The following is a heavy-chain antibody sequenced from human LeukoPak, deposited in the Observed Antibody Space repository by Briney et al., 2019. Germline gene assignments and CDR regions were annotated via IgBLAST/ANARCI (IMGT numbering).Heavy chain of an antibody. D-gene: IGHD2-15*01. V-gene: IGHV5-51*01. Sequence: GESLKISCEGSGYSFTSSWIGWVRQMPGKGLEWMVIIYPGDSDFRYSPSFQGQVTISADKSISTAYPQWGSLKASDTAVYYCARFPGHCSGGSCYPYYFDFWGQGTLVTVSS. CDR2: IYPGDSDF. CDR1: GYSFTSSW. J-gene: IGHJ4*02. CDR3: ARFPGHCSGGSCYPYYFDF.